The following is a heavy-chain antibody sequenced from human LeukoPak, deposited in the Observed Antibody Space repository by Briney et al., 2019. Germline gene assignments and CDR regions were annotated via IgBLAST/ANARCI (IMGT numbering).Heavy chain of an antibody. Sequence: GSLRLSCAASGFTFDDYGMSWVRQAPGKGLEWVSGINWNGGSTGYADSVKGRFTISRDNAKNSLYLQMNSLRAEDTALYHCARGGYYYDSSGYPHDYWGQGTLVTVFS. CDR2: INWNGGST. CDR1: GFTFDDYG. J-gene: IGHJ4*02. D-gene: IGHD3-22*01. V-gene: IGHV3-20*01. CDR3: ARGGYYYDSSGYPHDY.